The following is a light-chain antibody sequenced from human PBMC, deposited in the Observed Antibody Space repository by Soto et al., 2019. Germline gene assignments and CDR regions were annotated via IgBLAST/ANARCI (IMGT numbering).Light chain of an antibody. J-gene: IGLJ1*01. V-gene: IGLV2-14*01. CDR3: SSYTSSITLV. CDR2: EVS. Sequence: QSALTQPASVSGTPGQSITISCNGTSSDVGGYNYVSWYQQHPGKAPKLMIYEVSNRPSGVSNRFSGSKSGNTASLTISGLQAEDEADYYCSSYTSSITLVFGTGTKVTV. CDR1: SSDVGGYNY.